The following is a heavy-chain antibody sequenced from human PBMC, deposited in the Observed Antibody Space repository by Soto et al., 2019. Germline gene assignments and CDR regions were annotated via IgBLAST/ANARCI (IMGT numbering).Heavy chain of an antibody. CDR2: IYYSGST. D-gene: IGHD1-1*01. CDR1: GGSISSSSYY. V-gene: IGHV4-39*01. Sequence: QLQLQESGPGLVKPSETLSLTCTVSGGSISSSSYYWGWIRQPPGKGLEWIGSIYYSGSTYYNPSLKSRVTISVDTSKNQFSLKLSSVTAAXTXXXXXXXXXXXXXXYNYWGQGTLVTVSS. CDR3: XXXXXXXXXYNY. J-gene: IGHJ4*02.